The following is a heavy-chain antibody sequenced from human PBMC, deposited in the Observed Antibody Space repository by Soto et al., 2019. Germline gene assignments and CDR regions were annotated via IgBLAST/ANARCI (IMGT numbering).Heavy chain of an antibody. V-gene: IGHV3-21*06. Sequence: GGALRLSCEASGFTFTSDSMTWVRQAPGKGLEWVSSISSHGRDIFYADSVKGRFTISRDNAKDSLHLQMNSLTGEDSAVYYCARGAELVGKLDLWGQGTLVPVSP. CDR1: GFTFTSDS. D-gene: IGHD3-9*01. J-gene: IGHJ4*02. CDR2: ISSHGRDI. CDR3: ARGAELVGKLDL.